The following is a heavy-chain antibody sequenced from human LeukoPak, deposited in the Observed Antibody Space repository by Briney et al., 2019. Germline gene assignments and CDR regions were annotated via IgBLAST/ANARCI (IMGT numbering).Heavy chain of an antibody. J-gene: IGHJ1*01. Sequence: SETLSLTCTVSGGSISSGAYYWSWIRQHPGKGLEWIGYIYYSGSTYYNPSLKSRVTISVDTSKNQFSLKLSSVTAADTAVYYCASAMYYDFWSGPTYSQHWGQGTLVTVSS. CDR3: ASAMYYDFWSGPTYSQH. D-gene: IGHD3-3*01. V-gene: IGHV4-31*03. CDR1: GGSISSGAYY. CDR2: IYYSGST.